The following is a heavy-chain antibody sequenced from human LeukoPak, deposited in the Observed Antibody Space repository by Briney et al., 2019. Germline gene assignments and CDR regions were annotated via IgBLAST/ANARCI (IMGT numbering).Heavy chain of an antibody. J-gene: IGHJ6*03. Sequence: GASVKVSCKASGGTFSSYAISWVRQAPGQGLEWMGRISAYNGNTNYAQKLQGRVTMTTDTSTSTAYMELRSLRSDDTAVYYCARDPNRPPLYYMDVWGRGTTVTVSS. CDR1: GGTFSSYA. V-gene: IGHV1-18*01. CDR2: ISAYNGNT. CDR3: ARDPNRPPLYYMDV.